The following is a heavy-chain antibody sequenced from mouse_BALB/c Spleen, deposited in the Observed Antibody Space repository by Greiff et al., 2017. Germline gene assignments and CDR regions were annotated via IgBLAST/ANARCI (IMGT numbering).Heavy chain of an antibody. D-gene: IGHD1-1*01. J-gene: IGHJ2*01. Sequence: EVKLVESGPELVKPGASVKISCKASGYTFTDYNMHWVKQSHGKSLEWIGYIYPYNGGTGYNQKFKSKATLTVDNSSSTAYMELRSLTSEDSAVYYCARYYYGSSYEFYYFDYWGQGTTLTVSS. CDR3: ARYYYGSSYEFYYFDY. V-gene: IGHV1S29*02. CDR1: GYTFTDYN. CDR2: IYPYNGGT.